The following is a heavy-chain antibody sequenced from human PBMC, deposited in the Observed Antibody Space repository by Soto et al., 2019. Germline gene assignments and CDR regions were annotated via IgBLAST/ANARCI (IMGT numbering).Heavy chain of an antibody. Sequence: GASVKVSCKASGYTFTSYDINWVRQATGQGLEWMGWMNPNSGNTGYAQKFQGRVTMTRNTSISTAYMELSSLRSEDTAVYYCAIWSGYYTAYYYYYMDVWGKGTTVTVSS. V-gene: IGHV1-8*01. D-gene: IGHD3-3*01. CDR2: MNPNSGNT. J-gene: IGHJ6*03. CDR3: AIWSGYYTAYYYYYMDV. CDR1: GYTFTSYD.